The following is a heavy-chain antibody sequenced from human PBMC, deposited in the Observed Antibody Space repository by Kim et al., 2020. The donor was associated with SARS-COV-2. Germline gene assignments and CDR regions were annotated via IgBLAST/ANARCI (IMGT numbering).Heavy chain of an antibody. J-gene: IGHJ6*02. CDR2: INHSGST. V-gene: IGHV4-34*01. Sequence: SETLSLTCAVYGGSFSGYYWSWIRQPPGKGLEWIGEINHSGSTNYNPSLKSRVTISVDTSKNQFSLKLSSVTAADTAVYYCAGCLRNLSCYYGMDVWGQGTTVTVSS. CDR3: AGCLRNLSCYYGMDV. D-gene: IGHD5-12*01. CDR1: GGSFSGYY.